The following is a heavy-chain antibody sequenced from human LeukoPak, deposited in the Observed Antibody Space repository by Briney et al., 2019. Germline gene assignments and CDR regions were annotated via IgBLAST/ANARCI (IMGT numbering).Heavy chain of an antibody. V-gene: IGHV1-24*01. Sequence: ASVKVSCKVSGYTLTELSMHWVRQAPRKGLEWMGGFDPEDGETIYAQKFQGRVTMTEDTSTDTAYMELSSLRSEDTPVYYCATFQSGYSSYWFDPWGQGTLVTVSS. CDR1: GYTLTELS. D-gene: IGHD3-3*01. CDR3: ATFQSGYSSYWFDP. CDR2: FDPEDGET. J-gene: IGHJ5*02.